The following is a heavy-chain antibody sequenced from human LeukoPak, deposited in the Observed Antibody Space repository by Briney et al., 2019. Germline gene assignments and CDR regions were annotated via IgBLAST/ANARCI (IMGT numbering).Heavy chain of an antibody. Sequence: GGSLRLSCAASGFTFSDFYMSWIRQAPGKGLEWVSNISSGGRTMYYADSVKGRFTIFRDNAKNSLSLQMNSLRAEDTAVYYCARGVRLLEWWVAFDMWGQGTMVTVSS. CDR3: ARGVRLLEWWVAFDM. CDR2: ISSGGRTM. D-gene: IGHD3-3*01. V-gene: IGHV3-11*04. CDR1: GFTFSDFY. J-gene: IGHJ3*02.